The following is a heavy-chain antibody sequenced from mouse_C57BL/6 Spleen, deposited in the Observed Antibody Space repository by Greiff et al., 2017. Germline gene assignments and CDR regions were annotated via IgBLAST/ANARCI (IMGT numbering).Heavy chain of an antibody. CDR3: ARDYGSSPFAY. V-gene: IGHV1-52*01. CDR1: GYTFTSYW. Sequence: VQLQQPGAELVRPGSSVKLSCKASGYTFTSYWMHWVKQRPIQGLEWIGNIDPSDSEYHYNQKFQDKATLTVDKSSSTAYMHLSSLTSEDSAVYYCARDYGSSPFAYWGQGTLVTVSA. D-gene: IGHD1-1*01. J-gene: IGHJ3*01. CDR2: IDPSDSEY.